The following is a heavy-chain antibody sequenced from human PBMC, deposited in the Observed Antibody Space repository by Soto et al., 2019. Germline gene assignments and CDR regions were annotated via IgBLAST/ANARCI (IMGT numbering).Heavy chain of an antibody. Sequence: EVQLVESGGGVVQPGGSLRLSCAASGFTFSTYWMSWVRQAPGKGLEWVANIKQDGSKKHYVDSVKGRFTISRDNAKNSRYRKMNSQKVEDTALYYCARVFRRREKRCYDCVWGSYRPRNWFDPWGQGTPVTGSS. CDR1: GFTFSTYW. D-gene: IGHD3-16*02. V-gene: IGHV3-7*03. CDR2: IKQDGSKK. CDR3: ARVFRRREKRCYDCVWGSYRPRNWFDP. J-gene: IGHJ5*02.